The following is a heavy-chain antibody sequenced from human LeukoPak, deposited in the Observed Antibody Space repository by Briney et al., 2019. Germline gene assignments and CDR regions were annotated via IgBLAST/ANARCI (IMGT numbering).Heavy chain of an antibody. CDR3: ARSPRYSSSWNFDY. V-gene: IGHV1-18*01. CDR2: ISTYNGNA. D-gene: IGHD6-13*01. J-gene: IGHJ4*02. Sequence: ASVKVSCKASGYIFMQYGISWVRQAPGQGLEWMAWISTYNGNANYAQKFQGRVTMTTDTSTSTAYMELSRLRSDDTAVYYCARSPRYSSSWNFDYWGQGTLVTVSS. CDR1: GYIFMQYG.